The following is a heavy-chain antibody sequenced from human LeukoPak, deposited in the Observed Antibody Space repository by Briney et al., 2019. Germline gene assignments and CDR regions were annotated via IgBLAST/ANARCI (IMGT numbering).Heavy chain of an antibody. V-gene: IGHV3-7*01. CDR2: INQDGSEK. J-gene: IGHJ6*02. CDR1: GFTFSNYW. Sequence: PGGSLRLSCAASGFTFSNYWLSWVRQAPGKGLEWVAKINQDGSEKYYVDSVKGRFTISRDNAKNSLYLQMNSLRAEDTAVYYCASTVKSGWDMDVWGQGTTVTVSS. CDR3: ASTVKSGWDMDV. D-gene: IGHD1-26*01.